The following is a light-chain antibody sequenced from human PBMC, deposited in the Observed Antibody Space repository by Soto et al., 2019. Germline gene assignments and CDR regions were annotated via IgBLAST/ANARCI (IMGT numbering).Light chain of an antibody. V-gene: IGLV1-40*01. Sequence: QSVLTQPPSVSGAPGQRVTISCTGSSSNIGAGYDVHWYQQLPGTAPKLLIYGNSNRPSGVPDRFSGSKSGTSASLAITGLKDEDEADYYCQSYDSSLGVVFGGGTKVTVL. J-gene: IGLJ2*01. CDR1: SSNIGAGYD. CDR3: QSYDSSLGVV. CDR2: GNS.